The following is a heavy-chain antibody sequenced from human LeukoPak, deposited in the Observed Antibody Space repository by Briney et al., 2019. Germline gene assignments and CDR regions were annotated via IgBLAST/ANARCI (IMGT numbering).Heavy chain of an antibody. D-gene: IGHD2-21*02. V-gene: IGHV1-69*10. CDR3: AILSDGAYCGGDCFYLDC. Sequence: ASVKVSCKASGDTFSSHSMNWVRQAPGQGLEWVGGIIPILDVTNYAQKFQGRVTITADKSTGTAYMELSSLRSEDTAVYYCAILSDGAYCGGDCFYLDCWGQGTLVTVSS. J-gene: IGHJ4*02. CDR1: GDTFSSHS. CDR2: IIPILDVT.